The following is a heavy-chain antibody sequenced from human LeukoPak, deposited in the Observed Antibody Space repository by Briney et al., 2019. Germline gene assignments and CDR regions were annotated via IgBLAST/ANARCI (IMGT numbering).Heavy chain of an antibody. CDR1: GGSISSGSYY. V-gene: IGHV4-61*02. CDR2: IYTSGST. J-gene: IGHJ5*02. D-gene: IGHD2-15*01. Sequence: SETPSLTCTVSGGSISSGSYYWSWIRQPAGKGLEWIGRIYTSGSTNYNPSLKSRVTISVDTSKNQFSLKLSSVTAADTAVYYCASRAVYCSGGSCLNWFDPWGQGTLVTVSS. CDR3: ASRAVYCSGGSCLNWFDP.